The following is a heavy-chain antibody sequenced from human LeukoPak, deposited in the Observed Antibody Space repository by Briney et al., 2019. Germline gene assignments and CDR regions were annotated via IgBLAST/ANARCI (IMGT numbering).Heavy chain of an antibody. V-gene: IGHV4-34*01. J-gene: IGHJ6*02. D-gene: IGHD4-17*01. Sequence: SETLSLTCAVYGGSFSGYYWSWIRQPPGKGLEWIGEINHSGSTNYNPSLKSRVTISVDTSKNQFSLKLSSVTAADTAVYYCARGLVDYGRPRPSYYYYGMDVWGQGTTVTVSS. CDR2: INHSGST. CDR1: GGSFSGYY. CDR3: ARGLVDYGRPRPSYYYYGMDV.